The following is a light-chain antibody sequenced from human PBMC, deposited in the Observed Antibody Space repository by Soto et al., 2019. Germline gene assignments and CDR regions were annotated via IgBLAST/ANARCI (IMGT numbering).Light chain of an antibody. Sequence: QLVLTQSPSASASLGASVKLTCTLTSGHSRYAIAWHQHQPEKRPQYLMKVNSDGSHTKGDGIPARFSGSRSGTERYLTISSLQSEDEADYYCQTWGTGVLVFGGGTKLTVL. CDR2: VNSDGSH. V-gene: IGLV4-69*01. CDR3: QTWGTGVLV. CDR1: SGHSRYA. J-gene: IGLJ2*01.